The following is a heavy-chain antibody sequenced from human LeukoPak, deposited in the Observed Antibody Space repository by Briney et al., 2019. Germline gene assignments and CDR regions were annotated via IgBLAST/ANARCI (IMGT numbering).Heavy chain of an antibody. V-gene: IGHV3-53*01. J-gene: IGHJ4*02. CDR3: ARDYSEVGSGYYRDY. CDR1: GFTVSSNY. D-gene: IGHD3-22*01. Sequence: GGSLRLSCAASGFTVSSNYMSWVRQAPGKGLERVSVIYSGGSTYYADSVKGRFTISRDNSKNTLYLQMNSLRAEDTAVYYCARDYSEVGSGYYRDYWGQGTLVTVSS. CDR2: IYSGGST.